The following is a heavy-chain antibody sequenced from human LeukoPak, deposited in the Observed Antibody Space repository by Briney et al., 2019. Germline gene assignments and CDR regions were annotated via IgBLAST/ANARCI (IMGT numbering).Heavy chain of an antibody. D-gene: IGHD1-1*01. CDR3: AKTTGSLFHFFDC. V-gene: IGHV4-59*01. J-gene: IGHJ4*02. CDR2: IYYSGNT. Sequence: SETLSLTCTVSGGSISSYYWTWIRQPPGKGLEWIGYIYYSGNTNYNPSLKSRVSISVDTSKNQFSLKLSSVTAAGTAVYYCAKTTGSLFHFFDCWGQGTLVTVSS. CDR1: GGSISSYY.